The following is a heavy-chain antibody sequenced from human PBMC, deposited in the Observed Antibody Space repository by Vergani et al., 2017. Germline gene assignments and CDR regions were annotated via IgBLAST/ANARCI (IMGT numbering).Heavy chain of an antibody. CDR3: ARFDGDYVDY. D-gene: IGHD4-17*01. CDR2: IYYSGST. J-gene: IGHJ4*02. Sequence: QVQLQQWGAGLLKPSETLSLTCAVYGGSFSGYYWSWIRQPPGKGLEWIGYIYYSGSTNYNPSLKSRVTISVDTSKNQFSLKLSSVTAADTAVYYCARFDGDYVDYWGQGTLVTVSS. CDR1: GGSFSGYY. V-gene: IGHV4-34*11.